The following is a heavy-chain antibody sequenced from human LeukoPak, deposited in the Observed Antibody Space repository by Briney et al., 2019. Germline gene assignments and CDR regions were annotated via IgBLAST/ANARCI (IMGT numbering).Heavy chain of an antibody. V-gene: IGHV3-33*01. D-gene: IGHD3-10*01. CDR1: GFTFSRYG. CDR2: IWYDGSAQ. CDR3: ARENMVREVMPDY. J-gene: IGHJ4*02. Sequence: GGSLRLSCAASGFTFSRYGMHWVRQAPGKGLEWVAVIWYDGSAQYYGESVKGRFSISRDNSENKMYLQMNSLRAKDTAVYYCARENMVREVMPDYWGQGTLVTVSS.